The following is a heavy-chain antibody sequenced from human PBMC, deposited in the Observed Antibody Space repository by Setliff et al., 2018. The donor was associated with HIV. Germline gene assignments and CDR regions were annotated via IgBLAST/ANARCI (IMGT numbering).Heavy chain of an antibody. CDR2: LNPEANYI. D-gene: IGHD3-9*01. Sequence: GGSLRLSCAASGLTFSTSWMQWVRQSPGEGLLWVARLNPEANYIHYADSVKVRFTISRDNAKNTLYLQMNSLRTEDTAVYYCVRDTFDGRSYYGWDVWGQGTTVTVSS. CDR3: VRDTFDGRSYYGWDV. J-gene: IGHJ6*02. V-gene: IGHV3-74*01. CDR1: GLTFSTSW.